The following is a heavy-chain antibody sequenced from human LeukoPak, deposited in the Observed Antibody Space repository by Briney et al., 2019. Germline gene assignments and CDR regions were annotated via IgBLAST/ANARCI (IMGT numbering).Heavy chain of an antibody. CDR3: ARQELAAAGFDY. CDR1: GGSISSSSYY. Sequence: SETLSLTCTVSGGSISSSSYYWGWIRQPPGKGLEWIGSIYYSGSTYYNPSPKSRVTISVDTSKNQFSLKLSSVTAADTAVYYCARQELAAAGFDYWGQGTLVTVSS. J-gene: IGHJ4*02. CDR2: IYYSGST. D-gene: IGHD6-13*01. V-gene: IGHV4-39*01.